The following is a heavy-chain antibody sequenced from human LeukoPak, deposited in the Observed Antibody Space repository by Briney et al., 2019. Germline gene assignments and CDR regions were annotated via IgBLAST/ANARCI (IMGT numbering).Heavy chain of an antibody. V-gene: IGHV4-38-2*02. Sequence: TPSETLSLTCTVSGYSINSGYYWGWIRQPPGKGLEWIGTIYHSGSTYYNPSLLSRVTISLDTSKNQFSLKLSSVTAADTAVYYCARERDHWGQGTLVTVSS. J-gene: IGHJ4*02. CDR3: ARERDH. CDR1: GYSINSGYY. CDR2: IYHSGST.